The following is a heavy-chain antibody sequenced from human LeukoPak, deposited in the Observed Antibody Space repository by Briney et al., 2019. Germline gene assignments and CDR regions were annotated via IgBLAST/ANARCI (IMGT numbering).Heavy chain of an antibody. J-gene: IGHJ5*02. CDR1: GGSIGSGGYY. Sequence: SETLSLTCTVSGGSIGSGGYYWSWIRQHPGKGLEWIGYVYYSGSTYYNPSLKSRVTISVDTSKNQFSLKLSSVTAADTAVYYCARVHGYNWFDPWGQGTLVTVSS. D-gene: IGHD2-2*03. CDR3: ARVHGYNWFDP. V-gene: IGHV4-31*03. CDR2: VYYSGST.